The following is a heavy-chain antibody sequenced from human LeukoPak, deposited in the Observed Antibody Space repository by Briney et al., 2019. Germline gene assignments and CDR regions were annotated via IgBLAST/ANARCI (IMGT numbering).Heavy chain of an antibody. Sequence: SETLSLTCAVYGGSFSGYYWSWIRQPPGKGLEWIGEINHSGSTNYNPSLKSRVTISVDTSKNQFSLKLSSVTAADTAVYYCARHKGTEVAIPPLLDHWGQGTLVTVSS. J-gene: IGHJ4*02. V-gene: IGHV4-34*01. D-gene: IGHD2-21*01. CDR3: ARHKGTEVAIPPLLDH. CDR2: INHSGST. CDR1: GGSFSGYY.